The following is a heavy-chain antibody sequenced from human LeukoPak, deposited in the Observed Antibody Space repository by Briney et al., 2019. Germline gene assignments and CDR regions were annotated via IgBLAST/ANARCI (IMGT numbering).Heavy chain of an antibody. CDR2: ITSGSTI. V-gene: IGHV3-11*01. D-gene: IGHD2-21*01. J-gene: IGHJ2*01. Sequence: PGGSLRLSCAASGFTVSSNYMSWVRQAPGKGLEWVSYITSGSTIRYADSVKGRFAISRDNARNSLYLQMNSLRAEDTAVYYCATFHGMYYFDFWGRGTLVTVSS. CDR1: GFTVSSNY. CDR3: ATFHGMYYFDF.